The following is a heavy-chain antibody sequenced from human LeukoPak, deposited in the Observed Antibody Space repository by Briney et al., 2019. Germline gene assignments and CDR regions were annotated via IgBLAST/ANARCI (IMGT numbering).Heavy chain of an antibody. Sequence: GGSLRLSCVASGCMFSSYWMNWVRQAPGKGLVWVSRINSDGSSTSYADSVKGRFTISRDNAKNTLFLQMNSLRAEDTAVYYCARGPGAFDIWGQGTMVTVSS. V-gene: IGHV3-74*01. CDR3: ARGPGAFDI. CDR1: GCMFSSYW. D-gene: IGHD2-2*01. J-gene: IGHJ3*02. CDR2: INSDGSST.